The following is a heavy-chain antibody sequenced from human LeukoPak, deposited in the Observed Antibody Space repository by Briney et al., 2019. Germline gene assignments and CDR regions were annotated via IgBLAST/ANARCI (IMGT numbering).Heavy chain of an antibody. J-gene: IGHJ4*02. D-gene: IGHD1-20*01. V-gene: IGHV1-69*13. CDR2: IIPIFGTA. CDR3: ATSITGTGHYFDY. CDR1: GYTFTSYG. Sequence: SVKVSCKASGYTFTSYGISWVRQAPGQGLEWMGGIIPIFGTANYAQKFQGRVTITADESTSTAYMELSSLRSEDTAVYYCATSITGTGHYFDYWGQGTLVTVSS.